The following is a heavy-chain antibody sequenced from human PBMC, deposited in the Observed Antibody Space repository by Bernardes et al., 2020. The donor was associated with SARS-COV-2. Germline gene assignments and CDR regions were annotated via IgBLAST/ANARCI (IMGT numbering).Heavy chain of an antibody. V-gene: IGHV3-23*01. CDR3: AKESIGWSYSEN. D-gene: IGHD1-26*01. CDR2: ISDSGDST. CDR1: GFSFSNYA. J-gene: IGHJ4*02. Sequence: GGSLRLSCAASGFSFSNYAMSWIRQAPGKGLEWVSAISDSGDSTYYADSVKGRFSISRDNSKNTVYLQMNRLRAEDTAVYYCAKESIGWSYSENWGQGTLVTVSS.